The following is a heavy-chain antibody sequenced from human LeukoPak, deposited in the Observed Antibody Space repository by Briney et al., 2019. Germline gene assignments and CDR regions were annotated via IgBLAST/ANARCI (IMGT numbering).Heavy chain of an antibody. CDR2: IDPSSGGA. V-gene: IGHV1-2*02. CDR1: GYTFTGFY. CDR3: ARSSPPTYYHFYYYMDV. D-gene: IGHD6-13*01. J-gene: IGHJ6*03. Sequence: ASVKVSCKASGYTFTGFYIHWVRQAPGQGLEWMGWIDPSSGGAKYAQNFQGRVILTTDTSIRTAYMELSSLRSDDTAVYYCARSSPPTYYHFYYYMDVWSKGSTVTVSS.